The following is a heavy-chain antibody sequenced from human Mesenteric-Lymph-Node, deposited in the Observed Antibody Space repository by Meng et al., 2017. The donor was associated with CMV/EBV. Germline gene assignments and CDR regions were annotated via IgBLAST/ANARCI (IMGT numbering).Heavy chain of an antibody. Sequence: SVKVSCKASGGTFSSYAINWLRQAPGQGLEWMGGIIALSGIVNYAQNFQGRVTITVDKSMSTAYMELSSLRSDDTAVYYCAREVLGRFYGMDVWGQGTTVTVSS. V-gene: IGHV1-69*10. CDR2: IIALSGIV. D-gene: IGHD3-3*01. CDR3: AREVLGRFYGMDV. CDR1: GGTFSSYA. J-gene: IGHJ6*02.